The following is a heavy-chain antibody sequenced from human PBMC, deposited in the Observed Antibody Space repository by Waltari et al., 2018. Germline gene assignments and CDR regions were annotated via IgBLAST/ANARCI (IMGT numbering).Heavy chain of an antibody. J-gene: IGHJ6*02. Sequence: QVQLQESGPGLVKPSQTLSLTCTVSGGSISSGDYYWSWIRQPPGKGLEWIGYIYYSGSTYSNPSLKSRVTISVDTSKNQFSLKLSSVTAADTAVYYCAREGKVRFLEWSKGVDVWGQGTTVTVSS. CDR1: GGSISSGDYY. CDR2: IYYSGST. CDR3: AREGKVRFLEWSKGVDV. D-gene: IGHD3-3*01. V-gene: IGHV4-30-4*08.